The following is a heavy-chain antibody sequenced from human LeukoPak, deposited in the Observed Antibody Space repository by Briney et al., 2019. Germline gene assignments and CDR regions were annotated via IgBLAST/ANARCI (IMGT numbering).Heavy chain of an antibody. V-gene: IGHV4-61*05. J-gene: IGHJ5*02. CDR1: GGSISSSGYS. CDR2: IYYSGST. CDR3: ARQTPHIAAAGTGWFDP. Sequence: SETLSLTCTVSGGSISSSGYSWGWIRQPPGKGLEWIGYIYYSGSTNYNPSLKSRVTISVDTSKNQFSLKLSSVTAADTAVYYCARQTPHIAAAGTGWFDPWGQGTLVTVSS. D-gene: IGHD6-13*01.